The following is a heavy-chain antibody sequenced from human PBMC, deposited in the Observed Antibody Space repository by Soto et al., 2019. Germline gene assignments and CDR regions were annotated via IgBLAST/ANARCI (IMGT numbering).Heavy chain of an antibody. V-gene: IGHV3-53*01. J-gene: IGHJ5*02. CDR1: GFTVSGNY. D-gene: IGHD2-21*02. CDR2: ICRGDNT. CDR3: APGLTLPVRPSFDT. Sequence: EVQLVESGGGLIQPGGSLRLSCAASGFTVSGNYITWVRQAPGKGLEWVSVICRGDNTYYSDSVKGRFTISRDNSKNTVYLQMNRLRGDDTAVYFCAPGLTLPVRPSFDTWGQGTLLTVSS.